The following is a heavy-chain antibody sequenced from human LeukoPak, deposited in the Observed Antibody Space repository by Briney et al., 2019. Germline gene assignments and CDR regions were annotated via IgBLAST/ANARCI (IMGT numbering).Heavy chain of an antibody. CDR3: ARGSLGPAARGNYFDY. D-gene: IGHD2-2*01. V-gene: IGHV4-34*01. J-gene: IGHJ4*02. CDR1: GDSFSGYY. Sequence: SETLSLTCAVYGDSFSGYYWSWLRQPPGKGLEWLGEINHSGSTNYNPSLKSRVTISVDTSKNQFSLKLSSVTAADTAVYYCARGSLGPAARGNYFDYWGQGTLVTVSS. CDR2: INHSGST.